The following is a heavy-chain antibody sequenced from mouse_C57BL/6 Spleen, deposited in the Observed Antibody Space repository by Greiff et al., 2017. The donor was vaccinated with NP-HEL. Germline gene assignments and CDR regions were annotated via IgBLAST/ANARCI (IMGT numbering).Heavy chain of an antibody. Sequence: QVQLKESGPELVKPGASVKISCKASGYAFSSSWMNWVKQRPGKGLEWIGRIYPGDGDTNYNGKFKGKATLTVDKSSSTAYMQLSSLTSEDSAVYFCAMSTMVAYYFDYWGQGTTLTVSS. D-gene: IGHD2-2*01. CDR1: GYAFSSSW. CDR3: AMSTMVAYYFDY. CDR2: IYPGDGDT. V-gene: IGHV1-82*01. J-gene: IGHJ2*01.